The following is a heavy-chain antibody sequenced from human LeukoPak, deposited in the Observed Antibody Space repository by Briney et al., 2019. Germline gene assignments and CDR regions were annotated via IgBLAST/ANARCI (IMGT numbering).Heavy chain of an antibody. V-gene: IGHV3-23*01. CDR3: AKGKYSSGGVPDY. CDR1: EFTFSSHA. J-gene: IGHJ4*02. D-gene: IGHD6-19*01. CDR2: ISGGGEST. Sequence: QPGGSLRLSCVASEFTFSSHAMNWVRQAPGKGLEWVSSISGGGESTYCADSVKGRFTVSRDNSKNTLYLQINSLRGEDTAVYYCAKGKYSSGGVPDYWGQGTLVTVSS.